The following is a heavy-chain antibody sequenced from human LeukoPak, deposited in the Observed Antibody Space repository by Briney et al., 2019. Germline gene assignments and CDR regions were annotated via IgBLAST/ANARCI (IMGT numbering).Heavy chain of an antibody. CDR1: GGSISSYY. J-gene: IGHJ4*02. D-gene: IGHD5-18*01. V-gene: IGHV4-59*01. CDR2: IYYSGST. Sequence: SETLSLTCTVSGGSISSYYWSWTRQPPGKGLEWIGYIYYSGSTNYNPSLKSRVTISVDTSKNQFSLKLSSVTAADTAVYYCARGGYSYGWDFDYWGQGTLVTVSS. CDR3: ARGGYSYGWDFDY.